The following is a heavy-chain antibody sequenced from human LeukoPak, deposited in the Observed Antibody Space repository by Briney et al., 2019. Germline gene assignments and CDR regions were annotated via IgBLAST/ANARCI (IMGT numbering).Heavy chain of an antibody. CDR3: ARDTCNNRFDP. D-gene: IGHD2/OR15-2a*01. V-gene: IGHV4-4*07. CDR1: GCSISSYY. CDR2: IYTSGST. Sequence: SETLSLTCTASGCSISSYYWSWIRQPAGKGLEWIGRIYTSGSTNYNPSLKSRVTMSVDTSKTQFSLKLSSVTAADTAVYYCARDTCNNRFDPWGQGTLVTVSS. J-gene: IGHJ5*02.